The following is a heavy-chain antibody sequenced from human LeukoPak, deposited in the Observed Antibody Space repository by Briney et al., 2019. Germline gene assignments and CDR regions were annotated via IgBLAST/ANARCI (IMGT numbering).Heavy chain of an antibody. CDR2: ISSSSSYI. CDR1: GFTLSSYS. D-gene: IGHD6-19*01. CDR3: ARSEAVAGTADY. J-gene: IGHJ4*02. V-gene: IGHV3-21*01. Sequence: GGSLRLSCAASGFTLSSYSMNWVRQAPGKGLEWVSSISSSSSYIYYADSVKGRFTISRDNAKNSLYLQMNSLRAEDTAVYYCARSEAVAGTADYWGQGTLVTVSS.